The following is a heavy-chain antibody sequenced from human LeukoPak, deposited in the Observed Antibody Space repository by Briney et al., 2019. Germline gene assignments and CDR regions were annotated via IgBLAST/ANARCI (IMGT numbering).Heavy chain of an antibody. CDR3: ARGALAVAVDY. CDR1: GGSFSGYY. Sequence: SETLSLTCAVYGGSFSGYYWSWIRQPLGKGLEWIGDINHSGSTNYNPSLKSRVTISVDTSKNQFSLKLSAVTAADTAVYYCARGALAVAVDYWGQGTLVTVSS. J-gene: IGHJ4*02. D-gene: IGHD6-19*01. CDR2: INHSGST. V-gene: IGHV4-34*01.